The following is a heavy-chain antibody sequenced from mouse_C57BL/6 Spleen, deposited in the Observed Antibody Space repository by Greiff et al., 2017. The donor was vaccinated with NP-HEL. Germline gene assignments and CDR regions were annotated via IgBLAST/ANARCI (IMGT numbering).Heavy chain of an antibody. Sequence: VQLQQSGAELVKPGASVKISCKASGYAFSSSWMNWVKQRPGKGLEWIGRIYPGDGDTNYNGKFKGKATLTADKSSSTAYMQLSSLTSEDSAVYCWARGGSYCDCDDWGQGTTLTVSS. D-gene: IGHD2-12*01. CDR2: IYPGDGDT. J-gene: IGHJ2*01. CDR1: GYAFSSSW. V-gene: IGHV1-82*01. CDR3: ARGGSYCDCDD.